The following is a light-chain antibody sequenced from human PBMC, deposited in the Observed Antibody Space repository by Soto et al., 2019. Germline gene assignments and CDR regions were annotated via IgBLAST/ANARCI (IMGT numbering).Light chain of an antibody. Sequence: QSALTQPASVSGSPGQSITISCTGTSSDVGGYGFVTWYQQHPGKAPKLMIYEVSNRPSGVSNRFSGSKSGNTASLTISGLQAEDEADYYCSSYTSSAGVFGGGTKLTVL. CDR1: SSDVGGYGF. CDR2: EVS. J-gene: IGLJ3*02. CDR3: SSYTSSAGV. V-gene: IGLV2-14*01.